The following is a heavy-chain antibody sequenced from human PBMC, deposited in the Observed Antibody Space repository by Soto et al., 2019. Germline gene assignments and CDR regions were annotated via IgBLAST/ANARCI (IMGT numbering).Heavy chain of an antibody. CDR3: ARGDRGAFDL. J-gene: IGHJ3*01. D-gene: IGHD1-26*01. CDR2: IHSDGSST. CDR1: GFTFSYYW. V-gene: IGHV3-74*01. Sequence: EVQLLESGGGLVQPGESLRLSCAASGFTFSYYWMHWVRQAPGMGLVWDSRIHSDGSSTTYADSVKGRFTISRDNARNTLYLQMNSLRAEDTAVYYCARGDRGAFDLWGPGTVVTVSS.